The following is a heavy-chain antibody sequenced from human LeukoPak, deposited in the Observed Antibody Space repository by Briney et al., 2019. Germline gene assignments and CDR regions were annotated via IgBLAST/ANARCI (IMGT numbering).Heavy chain of an antibody. J-gene: IGHJ5*02. CDR2: INPTGGST. V-gene: IGHV1-46*01. CDR3: ARGISYYYDSSGYYLEGFDP. Sequence: ASVKVSCKASGYTFPGYFMHWVRQAPGQGLEWMGIINPTGGSTTYAQKFQGRVTMTRDTSTSTVYMELSSLRSEDTAVYYCARGISYYYDSSGYYLEGFDPWGQGTLVTVSS. D-gene: IGHD3-22*01. CDR1: GYTFPGYF.